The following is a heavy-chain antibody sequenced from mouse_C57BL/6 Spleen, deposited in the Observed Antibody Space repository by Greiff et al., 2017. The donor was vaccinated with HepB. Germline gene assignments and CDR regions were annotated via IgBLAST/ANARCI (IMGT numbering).Heavy chain of an antibody. V-gene: IGHV1-81*01. CDR3: ARSRGYDYDAPSYAMDY. CDR2: IYPRSGNT. D-gene: IGHD2-4*01. J-gene: IGHJ4*01. CDR1: GYTFTSYG. Sequence: VQLQQSGAELARPGASVKLSCKASGYTFTSYGISWVKQRTGQGLEWIGEIYPRSGNTYYNEKFKGKATLTADKSSSTAYMELRSLTSEDSAVYFCARSRGYDYDAPSYAMDYWGQGTSVTVSS.